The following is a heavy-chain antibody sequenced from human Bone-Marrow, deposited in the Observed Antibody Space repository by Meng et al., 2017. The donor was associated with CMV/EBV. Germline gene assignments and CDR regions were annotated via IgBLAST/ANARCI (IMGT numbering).Heavy chain of an antibody. CDR1: GFTFSSYW. CDR2: INHGGSP. V-gene: IGHV4-34*01. CDR3: ARDLIHYYGMDV. Sequence: ESLKISCAASGFTFSSYWMSWIRQPPGKGLEWIGEINHGGSPNYNPSLESRVTISQDTSKNQFFLKLNSVTAADTAVYYCARDLIHYYGMDVWGQGTTVTVSS. J-gene: IGHJ6*02.